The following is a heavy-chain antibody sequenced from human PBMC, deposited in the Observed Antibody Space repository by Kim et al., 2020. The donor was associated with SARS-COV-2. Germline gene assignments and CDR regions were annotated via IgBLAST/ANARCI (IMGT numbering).Heavy chain of an antibody. V-gene: IGHV1-69*02. J-gene: IGHJ3*02. Sequence: QKFQGRVTITADKSTSTAYMELSSLRSEDTAVYYCARSDTAMVYKDAFDIWGQGTMVTVSS. CDR3: ARSDTAMVYKDAFDI. D-gene: IGHD5-18*01.